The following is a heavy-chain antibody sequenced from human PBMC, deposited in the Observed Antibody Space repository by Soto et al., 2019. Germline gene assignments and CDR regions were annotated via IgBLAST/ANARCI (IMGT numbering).Heavy chain of an antibody. Sequence: QVQLVQSGAEVKKPGSSVKVSCKASGGTFSSYTISWVRQAPGQGLEWMGRIIPILGIANYAQKFQGRVTITADKSTSTAYMELSSLRSEDTAVYYCARVRGVVPAAMGNYFDYWGQGTLVPVSS. CDR3: ARVRGVVPAAMGNYFDY. V-gene: IGHV1-69*02. J-gene: IGHJ4*02. D-gene: IGHD2-2*01. CDR2: IIPILGIA. CDR1: GGTFSSYT.